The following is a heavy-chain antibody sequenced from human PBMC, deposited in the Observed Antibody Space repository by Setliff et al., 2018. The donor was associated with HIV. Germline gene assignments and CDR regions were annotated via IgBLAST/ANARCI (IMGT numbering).Heavy chain of an antibody. J-gene: IGHJ6*03. D-gene: IGHD2-15*01. CDR3: AREGWSDHYYYYMDV. Sequence: SETLSLTCSASGGSISSYYWNWIRQPAGKGLEWIGRIFSSGTTNYNPSLQSRITMSVDTSKNQFSLKLNSVTAADTAVYYCAREGWSDHYYYYMDVWDKGTTVTVSS. CDR1: GGSISSYY. V-gene: IGHV4-4*07. CDR2: IFSSGTT.